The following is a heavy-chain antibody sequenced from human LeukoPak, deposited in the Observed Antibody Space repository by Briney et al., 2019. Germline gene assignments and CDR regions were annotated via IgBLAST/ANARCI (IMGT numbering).Heavy chain of an antibody. V-gene: IGHV3-23*01. Sequence: GGSLRLSCAASGFTFSSYAMSWVRQAPGKGLEWVSAISGSGGSTYYADSVKGRFTISRDNSKNTLYLQMNSLRAEDTAVYYCAKDLGLTIFGASNWFDPWGQGTLVIVSS. J-gene: IGHJ5*02. CDR2: ISGSGGST. CDR1: GFTFSSYA. CDR3: AKDLGLTIFGASNWFDP. D-gene: IGHD3-3*01.